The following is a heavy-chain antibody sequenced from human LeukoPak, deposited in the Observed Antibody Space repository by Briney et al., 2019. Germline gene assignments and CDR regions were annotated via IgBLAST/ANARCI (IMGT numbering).Heavy chain of an antibody. CDR1: GFTVSSNY. CDR3: ARGKEGAHFDY. D-gene: IGHD1-26*01. Sequence: PGGSLRLSCAASGFTVSSNYMSWVRQAPGQGLEWVSVIYSGGSTYYADSVKGRFTISRDNSKNTLYLQMNSLRAEDTAVYYCARGKEGAHFDYWGQGTLVTVSS. J-gene: IGHJ4*02. CDR2: IYSGGST. V-gene: IGHV3-53*01.